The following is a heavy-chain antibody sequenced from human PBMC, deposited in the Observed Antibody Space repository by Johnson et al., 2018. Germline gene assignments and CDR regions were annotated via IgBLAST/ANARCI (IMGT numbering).Heavy chain of an antibody. D-gene: IGHD3-22*01. V-gene: IGHV3-9*01. CDR1: GFTFDDHA. CDR2: ISWDSDTM. CDR3: AKEKTSYSDISGYPLSYGMDV. Sequence: EVQLVETGGGLVQPGRSLRLSCAASGFTFDDHAMHWVRQAPGKGLEWVSGISWDSDTMGYADSVKGRFTISRDNAKNSLYLQMNSLRPEDTALYYCAKEKTSYSDISGYPLSYGMDVWGKGTTVTVSS. J-gene: IGHJ6*04.